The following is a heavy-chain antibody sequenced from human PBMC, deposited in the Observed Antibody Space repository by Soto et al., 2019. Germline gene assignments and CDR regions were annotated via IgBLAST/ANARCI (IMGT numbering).Heavy chain of an antibody. CDR1: GGSMSSGCYY. V-gene: IGHV4-31*03. CDR2: IYYSGST. CDR3: ARDTYHRGYSYGSLDY. J-gene: IGHJ4*02. Sequence: PXETLSLNITCSGGSMSSGCYYWSWIRQHPGKGLEWIGYIYYSGSTYYNPSLKSRVTISVDTSKNQFSLKLSSVTAADTAVYYCARDTYHRGYSYGSLDYWGQGTLVTVPS. D-gene: IGHD5-18*01.